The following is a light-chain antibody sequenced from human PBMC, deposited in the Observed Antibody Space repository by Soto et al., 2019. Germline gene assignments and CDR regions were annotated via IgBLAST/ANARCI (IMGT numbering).Light chain of an antibody. CDR2: LGS. J-gene: IGKJ5*01. V-gene: IGKV2-28*01. CDR1: QSLLHTSGKKY. Sequence: QISLHVSTGEADSIYCRSSQSLLHTSGKKYMDWCLHKPGQSPQLLIYLGSNRASGVPDRFSGSGSGTDFSLKISRVEAEDVVLYCCTQALQTPITFGERARLEIK. CDR3: TQALQTPIT.